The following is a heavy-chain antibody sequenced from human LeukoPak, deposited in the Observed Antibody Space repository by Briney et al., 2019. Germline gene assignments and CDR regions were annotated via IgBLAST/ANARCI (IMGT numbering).Heavy chain of an antibody. J-gene: IGHJ4*02. CDR2: INPSGGST. Sequence: ASVKVSCKASGYTFTSYYTHWVRQAPGQGLEWMGIINPSGGSTSYAQKFQGRVTMTRDTSTSTVYMELSSLRSEDTAVYYCARGGIVNRDGLRYFDYWGQGTLVTVSS. CDR3: ARGGIVNRDGLRYFDY. V-gene: IGHV1-46*01. D-gene: IGHD1-26*01. CDR1: GYTFTSYY.